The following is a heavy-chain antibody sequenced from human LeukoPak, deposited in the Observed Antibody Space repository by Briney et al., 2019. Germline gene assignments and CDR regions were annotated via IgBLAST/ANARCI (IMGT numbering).Heavy chain of an antibody. CDR2: INAGNGNT. Sequence: KPGASVKVSCKASGYTFTSYAMHWVRQAPGQRLEWMGWINAGNGNTKYSQKFQGRVTITRDTSASTAYMELSSLRSEDTAVYYCARARQWLAYFDYWGQGTLVTVSP. D-gene: IGHD6-19*01. CDR3: ARARQWLAYFDY. CDR1: GYTFTSYA. J-gene: IGHJ4*02. V-gene: IGHV1-3*01.